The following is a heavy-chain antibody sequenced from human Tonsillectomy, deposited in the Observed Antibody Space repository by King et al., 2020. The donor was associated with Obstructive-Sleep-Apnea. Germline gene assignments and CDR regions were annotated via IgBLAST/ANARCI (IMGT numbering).Heavy chain of an antibody. Sequence: VQLVESGGGVVQPRRSLRLSCAASGFTFSSYAMYWVRQAPGKGLEWVAVISYDGSNKYYADSVKGRFTISRDNSKNTLYLQMNSLRAEDTAVYYCARDRDIVVVPVSIYFYYGMDVWGQGTTVTVSS. V-gene: IGHV3-30*04. CDR1: GFTFSSYA. J-gene: IGHJ6*02. CDR3: ARDRDIVVVPVSIYFYYGMDV. CDR2: ISYDGSNK. D-gene: IGHD2-2*01.